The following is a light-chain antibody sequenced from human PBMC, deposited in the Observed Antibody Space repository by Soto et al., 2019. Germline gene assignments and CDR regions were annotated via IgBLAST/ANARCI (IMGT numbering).Light chain of an antibody. J-gene: IGKJ1*01. V-gene: IGKV3-15*01. CDR3: QQYNNWPRT. CDR1: QSVKNN. CDR2: GAS. Sequence: ETVMTQSPATLSVSPGEGATLSCRASQSVKNNLAWYQQKPGQPPRLLMYGASTRVTGIPARFGGGGSGTEFTLTISSLQSEDFAVYYCQQYNNWPRTFGQGTKVEI.